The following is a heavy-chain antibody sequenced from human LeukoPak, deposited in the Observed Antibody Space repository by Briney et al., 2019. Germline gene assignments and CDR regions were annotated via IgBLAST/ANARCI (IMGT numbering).Heavy chain of an antibody. CDR1: GFTFSSYA. V-gene: IGHV3-30*04. J-gene: IGHJ4*02. CDR2: ISYDGSNK. D-gene: IGHD6-6*01. CDR3: ARVPSYYFDY. Sequence: GGSLRLSCAASGFTFSSYAMHWVRQAPGKGLEWVAVISYDGSNKYYADSVKGRFTISRDNSKNTLYLQMNSLRAEDTAVYYCARVPSYYFDYWGQGTLVTVSS.